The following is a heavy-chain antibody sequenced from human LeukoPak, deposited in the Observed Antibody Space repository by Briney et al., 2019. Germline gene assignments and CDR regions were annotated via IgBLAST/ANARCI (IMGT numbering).Heavy chain of an antibody. CDR3: ARVGDYYDSSGYLH. V-gene: IGHV4-59*01. CDR2: IYYSGST. CDR1: GGSISSYY. J-gene: IGHJ4*02. D-gene: IGHD3-22*01. Sequence: KPSETLSLTCTVSGGSISSYYWSWIRQPPGKGLEWIGYIYYSGSTNYNPSLKSRVTISVDTSKNQFSLKLSSVTAADTAVYYCARVGDYYDSSGYLHWGQGTLVTVSS.